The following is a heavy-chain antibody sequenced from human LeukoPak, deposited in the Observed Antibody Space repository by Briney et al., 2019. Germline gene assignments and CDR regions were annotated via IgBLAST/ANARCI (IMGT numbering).Heavy chain of an antibody. CDR1: GYTFTNYG. D-gene: IGHD5-18*01. J-gene: IGHJ5*02. CDR3: ARVGDTAMVTVTRGWFDP. Sequence: ASVTVSFKASGYTFTNYGISWVRQAPGQGGEWMGWISAYNGNTNYAQKLQGRVTMTTEKSTSTAYMELRSLRSDDTAVYYCARVGDTAMVTVTRGWFDPWGQGTLVTVSS. V-gene: IGHV1-18*01. CDR2: ISAYNGNT.